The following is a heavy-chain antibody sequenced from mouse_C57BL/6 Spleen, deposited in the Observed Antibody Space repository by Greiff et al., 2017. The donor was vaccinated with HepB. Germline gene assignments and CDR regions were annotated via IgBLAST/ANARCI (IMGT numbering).Heavy chain of an antibody. J-gene: IGHJ3*01. D-gene: IGHD2-3*01. V-gene: IGHV5-6*01. CDR2: ISSGGSYT. CDR3: ARHPYDGYSSWFAY. Sequence: EVKLMESGGDLVKPGGSLKLSCAASGFTFSSYGMSWVRQTPDKRLEWVATISSGGSYTYYPDSVKGRFTISRDNAKNTLYLQMSSLKSEDTAMYYCARHPYDGYSSWFAYWGQGTLVTVSA. CDR1: GFTFSSYG.